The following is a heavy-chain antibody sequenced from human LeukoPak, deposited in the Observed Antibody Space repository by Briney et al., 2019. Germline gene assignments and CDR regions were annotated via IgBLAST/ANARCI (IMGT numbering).Heavy chain of an antibody. CDR1: GYTFTSYG. CDR2: ISAYNGNT. Sequence: ASVKVSCKASGYTFTSYGISWVRQAPGQGLEWMGWISAYNGNTNYAQKLQGRVTMTTDTSTSTAYMELRSLRSDDTAVYYCARDTGSSWRFESLFDCWGQGTLVTVSS. D-gene: IGHD6-13*01. CDR3: ARDTGSSWRFESLFDC. J-gene: IGHJ4*02. V-gene: IGHV1-18*01.